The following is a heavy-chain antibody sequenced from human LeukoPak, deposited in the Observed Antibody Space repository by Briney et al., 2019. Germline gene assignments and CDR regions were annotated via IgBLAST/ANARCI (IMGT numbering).Heavy chain of an antibody. D-gene: IGHD5-18*01. J-gene: IGHJ4*02. Sequence: PGGSLRLSCEASGFTFSRHAMSWVRQAPGKGLEWVSVIFSGGSTNYADSVKGRFTISRDNSKNTLYLQMNSLRAEDTAVYYCARGGYHAYYLDYWGQGSLVTVSS. CDR3: ARGGYHAYYLDY. V-gene: IGHV3-66*01. CDR2: IFSGGST. CDR1: GFTFSRHA.